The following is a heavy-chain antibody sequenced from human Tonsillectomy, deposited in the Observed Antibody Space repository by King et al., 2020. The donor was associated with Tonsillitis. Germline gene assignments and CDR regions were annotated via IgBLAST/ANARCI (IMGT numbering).Heavy chain of an antibody. CDR1: GGSISSGNYN. V-gene: IGHV4-61*02. CDR2: IYTSGST. D-gene: IGHD6-6*01. Sequence: QLQESGPGLVKPSQTLSLSCTVSGGSISSGNYNWHWIRPPAGKGLEWIGRIYTSGSTNYNPSLKSRVTMSVDTSKNQFSLKLSSVTAADTAVYYCARGPQQLVSDYYYYMDVWGKGTTVTVSS. CDR3: ARGPQQLVSDYYYYMDV. J-gene: IGHJ6*03.